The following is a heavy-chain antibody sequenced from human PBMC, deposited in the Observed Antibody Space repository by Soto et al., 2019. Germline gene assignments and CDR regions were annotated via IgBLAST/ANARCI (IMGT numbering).Heavy chain of an antibody. CDR2: IYYSGST. V-gene: IGHV4-59*01. CDR3: ARVGDSHSSSWYYFGY. J-gene: IGHJ4*02. CDR1: GGSISSYY. Sequence: SETLSLTCTVSGGSISSYYWSWIRQPPGKGLEWIGYIYYSGSTNYNPSLKSRVTISVDTSKNQFSLKLSSVTAADTAVYYCARVGDSHSSSWYYFGYWGQGTLVTVSS. D-gene: IGHD6-13*01.